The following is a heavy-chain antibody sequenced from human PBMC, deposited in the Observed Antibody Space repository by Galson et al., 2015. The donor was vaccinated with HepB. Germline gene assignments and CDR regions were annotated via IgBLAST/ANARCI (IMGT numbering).Heavy chain of an antibody. V-gene: IGHV2-70*01. CDR3: ARTLMVGDYYYYGMDV. Sequence: PALVKPTQTLTLTCTFSGFSLSTSGMCVSWIRQPPGKALEWLALIDWDDDKYYSTSLKTRLTISKDTSKNQVVLTMTNMDPVDTATYYCARTLMVGDYYYYGMDVWGQGTTVTVSS. J-gene: IGHJ6*02. D-gene: IGHD2-8*01. CDR1: GFSLSTSGMC. CDR2: IDWDDDK.